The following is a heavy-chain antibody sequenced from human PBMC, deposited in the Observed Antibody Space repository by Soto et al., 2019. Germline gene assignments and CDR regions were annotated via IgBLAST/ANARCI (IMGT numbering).Heavy chain of an antibody. V-gene: IGHV3-23*01. Sequence: GGSLRLSCAASGFTFSSYAMTWVRQAPGKALEWVSAISGSGRNTYYADSVKGRFTISRDNSRNTLYLQMNSLRAEDTAVYFCTKDPLRGGNYYFLYFDYWCQGALVTVSS. J-gene: IGHJ4*02. D-gene: IGHD2-21*02. CDR3: TKDPLRGGNYYFLYFDY. CDR1: GFTFSSYA. CDR2: ISGSGRNT.